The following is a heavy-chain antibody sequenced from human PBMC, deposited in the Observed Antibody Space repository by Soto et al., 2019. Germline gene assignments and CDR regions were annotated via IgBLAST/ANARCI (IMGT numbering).Heavy chain of an antibody. J-gene: IGHJ4*02. Sequence: SVKVSCKASGGTFSSYAISWVRQAPGQGLEWMGGITPIFGTANYAQKFQGRVTITADESTSTAYMELSSLRSEDTAVYYCARVYYDSSGYYLFDYCGQGTLVTVSS. V-gene: IGHV1-69*13. CDR1: GGTFSSYA. D-gene: IGHD3-22*01. CDR2: ITPIFGTA. CDR3: ARVYYDSSGYYLFDY.